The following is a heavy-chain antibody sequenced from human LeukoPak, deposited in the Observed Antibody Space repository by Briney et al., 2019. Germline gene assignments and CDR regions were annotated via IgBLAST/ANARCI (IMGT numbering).Heavy chain of an antibody. V-gene: IGHV3-30-3*01. J-gene: IGHJ4*02. CDR3: ARAPGGFHGDYSPIAY. Sequence: GGSLRLSCAASGFTFSSYATHWVRQAPGKGLQWLALTSDDGSAKYYADSVKGRFTISRDNSQNTLYLQMNSLRADETAIYYCARAPGGFHGDYSPIAYWGQGTLVTVSS. D-gene: IGHD4-17*01. CDR2: TSDDGSAK. CDR1: GFTFSSYA.